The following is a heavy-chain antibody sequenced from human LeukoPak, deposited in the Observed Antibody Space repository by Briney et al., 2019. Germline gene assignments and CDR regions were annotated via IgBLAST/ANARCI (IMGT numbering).Heavy chain of an antibody. D-gene: IGHD3-16*01. CDR2: TYYRSKWYN. CDR3: ASSSLRGSDAFDI. CDR1: GDSVSSIGAA. Sequence: SQTLSLTCAISGDSVSSIGAAWNWIRQSPLRGLEWLGRTYYRSKWYNDYAVSVKSRITINPDTSKNQFSLQLNSVTPEDTAVYYCASSSLRGSDAFDIWGQGTMVTVSS. J-gene: IGHJ3*02. V-gene: IGHV6-1*01.